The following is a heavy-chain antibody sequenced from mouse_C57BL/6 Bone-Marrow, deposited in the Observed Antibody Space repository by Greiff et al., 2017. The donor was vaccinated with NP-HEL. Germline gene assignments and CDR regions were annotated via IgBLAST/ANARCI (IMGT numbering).Heavy chain of an antibody. V-gene: IGHV5-6*01. CDR3: ARHDYSNYFDY. CDR2: ISSGGSYT. CDR1: GFTFSSYG. Sequence: EVHLVESGADLVKPGGSLKLSCAASGFTFSSYGMSWVRQTPDQRLEWVATISSGGSYTYYPDSVKGRFTISIDNAKNTLNLQMSSLKSEDTAMYYCARHDYSNYFDYWGQGTTLTVSS. D-gene: IGHD2-5*01. J-gene: IGHJ2*01.